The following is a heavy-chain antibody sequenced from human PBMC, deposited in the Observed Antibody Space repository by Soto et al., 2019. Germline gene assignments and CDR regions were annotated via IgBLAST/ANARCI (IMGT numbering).Heavy chain of an antibody. CDR3: ARAPHYELLAAIDY. V-gene: IGHV4-31*03. CDR2: IYDSGST. CDR1: GASVNSDVYY. Sequence: QVQLQESGPGLVRPSQTLSLTCTVSGASVNSDVYYWTWIRQHPEKGLEWIGYIYDSGSTYYNPSLESRVSTSLDTPNNQFSLNLKSVTAADTATYYCARAPHYELLAAIDYWGQGTLVTVSS. D-gene: IGHD3-9*01. J-gene: IGHJ4*02.